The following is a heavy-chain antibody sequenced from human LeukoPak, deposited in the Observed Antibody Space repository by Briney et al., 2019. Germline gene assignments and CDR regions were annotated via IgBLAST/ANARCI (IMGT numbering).Heavy chain of an antibody. CDR1: GGSFSGYY. Sequence: PSETLSLTCAVYGGSFSGYYWSWIRQPPGKGLEWIGEINHSGSTNYNPSLKGRVTISVDTSKNQFSLKLSSVTAADTAVYYCARLFSYSMIVVGFDYWGQGTLVTVSS. CDR3: ARLFSYSMIVVGFDY. CDR2: INHSGST. J-gene: IGHJ4*02. D-gene: IGHD3-22*01. V-gene: IGHV4-34*01.